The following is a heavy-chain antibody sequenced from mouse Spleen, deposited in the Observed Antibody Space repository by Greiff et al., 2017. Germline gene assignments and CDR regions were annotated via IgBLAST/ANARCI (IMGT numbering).Heavy chain of an antibody. D-gene: IGHD4-1*02. CDR1: GFTFSSYT. Sequence: EVQLVESGGGLVKPGGSLKLSCAASGFTFSSYTMSWVRQTPVKRLEWVATISSGGGNTYYPDSVKGRFTISRDNARNTLYLQMSSLRSEDTAMYYCARLQLGWFAYWGQGTLVTVSA. CDR2: ISSGGGNT. CDR3: ARLQLGWFAY. J-gene: IGHJ3*01. V-gene: IGHV5-9*04.